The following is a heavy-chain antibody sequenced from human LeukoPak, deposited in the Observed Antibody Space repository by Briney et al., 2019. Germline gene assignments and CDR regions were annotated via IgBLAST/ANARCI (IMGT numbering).Heavy chain of an antibody. D-gene: IGHD3-9*01. V-gene: IGHV3-23*01. Sequence: GGSLRLSCAASGFTFSSYGMSWVRQAPGKGLEWVSAISGSGGSTYYADSVKGRFTISRDNSKNSLYLQMNSLRAEDTAVYYCARAQSPYYDILTGSPYYYYMDVWGKGTTVTISS. J-gene: IGHJ6*03. CDR1: GFTFSSYG. CDR3: ARAQSPYYDILTGSPYYYYMDV. CDR2: ISGSGGST.